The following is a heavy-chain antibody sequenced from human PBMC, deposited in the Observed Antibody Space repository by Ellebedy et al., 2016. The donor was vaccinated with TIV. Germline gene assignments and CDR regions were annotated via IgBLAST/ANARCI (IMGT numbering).Heavy chain of an antibody. CDR3: ERDRAWFPHDY. J-gene: IGHJ4*02. CDR1: GFTFRGYW. V-gene: IGHV3-7*01. Sequence: GGSLRLSCVVSGFTFRGYWMSWVRQAPGKGLEWVANIKPDGSEQHLVDSVKGRFTISRDNGRNTLYLQMNSLRPEDTAVYYCERDRAWFPHDYWGQGTLVTVSS. D-gene: IGHD3-22*01. CDR2: IKPDGSEQ.